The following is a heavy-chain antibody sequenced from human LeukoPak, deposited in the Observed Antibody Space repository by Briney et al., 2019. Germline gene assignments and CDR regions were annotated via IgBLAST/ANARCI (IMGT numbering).Heavy chain of an antibody. Sequence: SQTLSLTCTVSSDSTYWGWIRQPAGKGLEWIGRIYASGYTNYNPSLKSRVTISVDTSKNQFSLKLSSVTAADTAVYYCARGGREVLRRPDDYWGQGTLVTVSS. D-gene: IGHD1-26*01. CDR1: SDSTY. CDR3: ARGGREVLRRPDDY. V-gene: IGHV4-61*02. J-gene: IGHJ4*02. CDR2: IYASGYT.